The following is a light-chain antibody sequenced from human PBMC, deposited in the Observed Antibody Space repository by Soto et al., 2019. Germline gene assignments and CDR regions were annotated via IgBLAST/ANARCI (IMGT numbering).Light chain of an antibody. Sequence: EIVLTQSPGTLSLSPRDRATLSCRASQSVNSNYLAWYQQKPGQAPRPLIYGASNRATGIPDRFSGSGSGTDFTLTISRLEPEDFAVYYCQQYTTSPSRLAFGGGTKVEI. J-gene: IGKJ4*01. CDR3: QQYTTSPSRLA. CDR2: GAS. V-gene: IGKV3-20*01. CDR1: QSVNSNY.